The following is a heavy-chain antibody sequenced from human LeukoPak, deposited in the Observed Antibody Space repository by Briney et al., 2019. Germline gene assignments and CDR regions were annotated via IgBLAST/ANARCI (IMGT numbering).Heavy chain of an antibody. J-gene: IGHJ5*02. CDR1: GYTFTSYD. D-gene: IGHD1-26*01. CDR2: MNPNSGNT. Sequence: ASVKVSCKASGYTFTSYDINWVRQATGQGIEWMGWMNPNSGNTGYAQKFQGRVTMTRNTSISTAYMELSSLRSEDTAVYYCARGSLLTLYSGSSHNWFDPWGQGTLVTVSS. V-gene: IGHV1-8*01. CDR3: ARGSLLTLYSGSSHNWFDP.